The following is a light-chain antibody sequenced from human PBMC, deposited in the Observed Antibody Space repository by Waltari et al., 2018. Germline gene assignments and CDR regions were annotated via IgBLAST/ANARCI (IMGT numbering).Light chain of an antibody. CDR1: VLPKQY. V-gene: IGLV3-25*03. Sequence: SSELTQPPSVSVSPGQTARITCSGDVLPKQYVYWYQQKPGQAPVLVIYKDIERPSGIPERFSASTSGTTVTLTISGVQAEDEADYYCQSADISGTEVFGGGTKLTVL. CDR3: QSADISGTEV. CDR2: KDI. J-gene: IGLJ3*02.